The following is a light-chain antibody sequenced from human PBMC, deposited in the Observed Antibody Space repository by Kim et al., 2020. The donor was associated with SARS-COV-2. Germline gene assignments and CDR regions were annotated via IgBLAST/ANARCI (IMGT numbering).Light chain of an antibody. Sequence: APGKAARISGGGNNIGSKSEHWYQQKPGQAPVLVIYYDRDRPSGIAVRLSGSDSGNTDTLTISRVEAGDEADYYCQVWDSSSGHWVFGGGTQLTVL. V-gene: IGLV3-21*04. CDR2: YDR. CDR1: NIGSKS. J-gene: IGLJ3*02. CDR3: QVWDSSSGHWV.